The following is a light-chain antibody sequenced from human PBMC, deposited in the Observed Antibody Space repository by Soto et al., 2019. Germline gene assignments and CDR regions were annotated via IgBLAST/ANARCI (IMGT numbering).Light chain of an antibody. CDR2: GAS. V-gene: IGKV3-20*01. Sequence: EIVLTQSPGTLSLSPGERATLSCRASQSVSSSYLAWYQQKPGQAPRLLIYGASSRDTGIPDRFSGSGSGTDFTLTISRLEPDDFAVYYCQQYGSSFFTFGGGTKVEIK. CDR3: QQYGSSFFT. J-gene: IGKJ4*01. CDR1: QSVSSSY.